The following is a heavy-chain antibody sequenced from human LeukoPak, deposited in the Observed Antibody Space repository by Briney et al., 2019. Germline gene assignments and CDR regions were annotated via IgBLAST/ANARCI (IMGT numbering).Heavy chain of an antibody. CDR1: GYTFTNYG. CDR3: AISQGSYYDTSGYLGGDY. J-gene: IGHJ4*02. D-gene: IGHD3-22*01. Sequence: ASVTVSFKASGYTFTNYGIFWVRQAPGQGVEWMGWISAYSGNTNYAQKLQGRGTMTTETSTSTAYMELESLRSDDTAVYYCAISQGSYYDTSGYLGGDYWGQGTLVTVSS. CDR2: ISAYSGNT. V-gene: IGHV1-18*01.